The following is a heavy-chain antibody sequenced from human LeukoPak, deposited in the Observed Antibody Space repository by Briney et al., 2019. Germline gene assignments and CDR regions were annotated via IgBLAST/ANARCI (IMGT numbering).Heavy chain of an antibody. J-gene: IGHJ4*02. CDR2: ISSNGGST. D-gene: IGHD6-19*01. CDR3: ARVHSSGWIDY. V-gene: IGHV3-64*01. Sequence: PGGSLRLSCAASGFTFSGYAMHWVRQAPGKGLEYVSAISSNGGSTSHANSVKGRFTISRDNSKNTLYPQMGSLRPEDMAVYYCARVHSSGWIDYWGQGTLVTVSS. CDR1: GFTFSGYA.